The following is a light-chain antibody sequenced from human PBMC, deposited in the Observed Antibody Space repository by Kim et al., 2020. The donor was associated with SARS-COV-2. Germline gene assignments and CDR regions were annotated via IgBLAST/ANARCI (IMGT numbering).Light chain of an antibody. J-gene: IGKJ4*01. Sequence: SPGERATLSCRDSQSVSSNSLAWYQQKPGQAPRLLIYGASSRATGIPDRFSGSASGTDFTLTINRLEPEDFAVYYCQQYAGSPLTFGGGTKVDIK. CDR1: QSVSSNS. V-gene: IGKV3-20*01. CDR2: GAS. CDR3: QQYAGSPLT.